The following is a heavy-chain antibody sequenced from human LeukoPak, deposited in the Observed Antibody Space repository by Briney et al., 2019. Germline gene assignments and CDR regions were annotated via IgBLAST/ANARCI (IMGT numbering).Heavy chain of an antibody. J-gene: IGHJ4*02. CDR3: ARDVPYCNGGSCYYFDY. V-gene: IGHV3-30-3*01. CDR2: ISYDGSNK. Sequence: GGSLRLSCAASGFTFSSYAMHWVRQAPGKGLEWVAVISYDGSNKYYADSVKGRFTISRDNAKNSLYLQMNSLRAEDTAVYYCARDVPYCNGGSCYYFDYWGQGTLVTVSS. CDR1: GFTFSSYA. D-gene: IGHD2-15*01.